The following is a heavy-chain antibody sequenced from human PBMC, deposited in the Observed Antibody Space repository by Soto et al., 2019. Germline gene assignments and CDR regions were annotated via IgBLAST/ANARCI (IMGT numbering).Heavy chain of an antibody. CDR2: ISSSGGST. V-gene: IGHV3-23*01. D-gene: IGHD1-26*01. Sequence: PGGSLRLSCAASGFTFSSYAMSWVRQAPGKGLEWVSNISSSGGSTYYADSVKGRFTISRDNSKNTLYLQMNSLRVEDRAIYYCAKVELYFDYWGQGTLVTVS. CDR3: AKVELYFDY. J-gene: IGHJ4*02. CDR1: GFTFSSYA.